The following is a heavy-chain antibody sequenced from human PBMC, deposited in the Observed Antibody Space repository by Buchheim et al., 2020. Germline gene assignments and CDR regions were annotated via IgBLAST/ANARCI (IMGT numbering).Heavy chain of an antibody. D-gene: IGHD3-10*01. CDR2: ISSSSSYI. CDR1: GFTFSSYS. CDR3: ARDPRLGDTMGWFDP. V-gene: IGHV3-21*01. J-gene: IGHJ5*02. Sequence: EVQLVESGGGLVKPGGSLRLSCAASGFTFSSYSMNWVRQAPGKGLEWVSSISSSSSYIYYADSVKGRFTISRDNAKNSLYLQMNSLRAEDTAVYYCARDPRLGDTMGWFDPWGQGTL.